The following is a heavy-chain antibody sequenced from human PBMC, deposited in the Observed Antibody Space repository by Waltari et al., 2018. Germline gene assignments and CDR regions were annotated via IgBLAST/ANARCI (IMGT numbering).Heavy chain of an antibody. CDR1: GGSISSYY. V-gene: IGHV4-59*08. J-gene: IGHJ3*02. Sequence: QVQLQESGPGLVKPSETLSLTCTVSGGSISSYYWSWIRQPPGKGLEWIGYIYYSGSTNYNPSLKSRVTISVDASKNQFSLKLSSVTAADTAVYYCARHHDYGDYAAFDIWGQGTMVTVSS. D-gene: IGHD4-17*01. CDR3: ARHHDYGDYAAFDI. CDR2: IYYSGST.